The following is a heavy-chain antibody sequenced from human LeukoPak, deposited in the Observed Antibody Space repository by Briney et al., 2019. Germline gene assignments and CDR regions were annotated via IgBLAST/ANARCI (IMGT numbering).Heavy chain of an antibody. CDR2: ISSTSSYI. V-gene: IGHV3-21*01. Sequence: GGSLRLSCAASGFTFRDYTMNWVRQAPGKGLEWLSSISSTSSYIYYADSVKGRFTISRDDAKNSLHLQMNSLRAEDTAVYYCARGRTTADYWGQGTLVTVSS. CDR3: ARGRTTADY. CDR1: GFTFRDYT. J-gene: IGHJ4*02. D-gene: IGHD4-17*01.